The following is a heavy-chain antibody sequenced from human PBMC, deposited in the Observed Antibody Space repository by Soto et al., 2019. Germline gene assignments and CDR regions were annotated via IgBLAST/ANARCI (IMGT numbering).Heavy chain of an antibody. CDR3: ARHKDTSTWYLLPDY. CDR2: IYYSGNT. D-gene: IGHD6-13*01. J-gene: IGHJ4*02. V-gene: IGHV4-39*01. Sequence: SETLSLTCTVSGGSISSSSYYWGWIRQPPGKGLEWIGSIYYSGNTYYNPSLKSRVTISIDASRNQFSLNLSSVTAADTAVYYCARHKDTSTWYLLPDYWGQGTLVTVSS. CDR1: GGSISSSSYY.